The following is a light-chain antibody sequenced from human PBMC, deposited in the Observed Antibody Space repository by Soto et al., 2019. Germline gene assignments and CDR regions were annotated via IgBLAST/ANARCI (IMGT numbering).Light chain of an antibody. Sequence: QSVLTQPPSVSGAPGQRVTISCTGSSSNIGAGSDVHWYQQLPGEAPKLLIYVNDRRPSGVADRFSGSKSGTSASLAITGLQAEDEADYYCQSYDSSLSAVVFGGGTKLTVL. J-gene: IGLJ2*01. CDR3: QSYDSSLSAVV. CDR2: VND. V-gene: IGLV1-40*01. CDR1: SSNIGAGSD.